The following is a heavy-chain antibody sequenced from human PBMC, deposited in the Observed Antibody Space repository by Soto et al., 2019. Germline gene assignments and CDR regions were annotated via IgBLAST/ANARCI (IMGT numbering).Heavy chain of an antibody. CDR1: RGSFSYFH. CDR2: IHSSGST. D-gene: IGHD3-16*01. Sequence: QVQLQQWGGGLLKPSETLSLTCGLHRGSFSYFHWSWIRQPPGKGLEWIGEIHSSGSTNYNQSLRSRGPMSIGTSAMQFSLTRYSVTAAYTAVYYCARGGGNPASTNDCWGHGALVTVSS. V-gene: IGHV4-34*01. J-gene: IGHJ4*01. CDR3: ARGGGNPASTNDC.